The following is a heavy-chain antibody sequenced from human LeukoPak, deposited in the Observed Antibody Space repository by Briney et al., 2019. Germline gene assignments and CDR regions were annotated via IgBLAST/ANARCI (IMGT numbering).Heavy chain of an antibody. D-gene: IGHD6-13*01. CDR2: INPNSGGT. J-gene: IGHJ4*02. CDR3: ARGGAAARLDY. Sequence: GGSVTVSCKASGYTFTGYYMHWVRQAPGQGREGMGWINPNSGGTNYAQTFQGRVTMTRDTSISTAYMELSRLRSDDTAVYYCARGGAAARLDYWGQGTLVTVSS. V-gene: IGHV1-2*02. CDR1: GYTFTGYY.